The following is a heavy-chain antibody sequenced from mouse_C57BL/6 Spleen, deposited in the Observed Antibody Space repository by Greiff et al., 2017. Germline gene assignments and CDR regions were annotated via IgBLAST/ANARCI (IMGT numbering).Heavy chain of an antibody. V-gene: IGHV5-6*02. D-gene: IGHD1-1*01. CDR3: ARRYGSSQGAMDY. J-gene: IGHJ4*01. CDR2: ISSGGSYT. Sequence: DVQLVESGGDLVKPGGSLKLSCAASGFTFSSYGMSWVRQTPDKRLEWVATISSGGSYTYYPDSVKGRFTISRDNAKNTLYLQMSSLKSEDTAMYYCARRYGSSQGAMDYWGQGTSVTVSS. CDR1: GFTFSSYG.